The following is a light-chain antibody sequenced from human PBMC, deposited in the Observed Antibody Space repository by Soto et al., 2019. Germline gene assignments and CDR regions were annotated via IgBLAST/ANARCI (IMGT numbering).Light chain of an antibody. J-gene: IGKJ1*01. Sequence: DIQMTQSPPSLSASVGDRLTITCRASQTITIYLDWYQQQSGKAPKLLIYATATLQSGVPSRFSGSGSGTDYTLTISSLQPEDFATYYCQQSYNSPQTFGQGTQVDIK. V-gene: IGKV1-39*01. CDR3: QQSYNSPQT. CDR2: ATA. CDR1: QTITIY.